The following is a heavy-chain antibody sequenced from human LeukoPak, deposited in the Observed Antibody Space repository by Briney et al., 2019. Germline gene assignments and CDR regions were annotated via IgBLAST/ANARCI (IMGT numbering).Heavy chain of an antibody. Sequence: SETLSLTCTVSGGSITSSIYYWGWIRQPPGKGLEWIGSIYYSGSTYYNPSLKSRVTISVDTSKNQFSLKLSSVTAADTAVYYCGTYSSSWYSSVTLRYWGQGTLVTVSS. CDR3: GTYSSSWYSSVTLRY. J-gene: IGHJ4*02. CDR2: IYYSGST. V-gene: IGHV4-39*01. CDR1: GGSITSSIYY. D-gene: IGHD6-13*01.